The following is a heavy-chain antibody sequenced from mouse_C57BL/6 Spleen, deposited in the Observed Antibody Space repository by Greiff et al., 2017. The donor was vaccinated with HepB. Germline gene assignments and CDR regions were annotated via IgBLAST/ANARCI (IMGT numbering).Heavy chain of an antibody. CDR1: GFTFTDYY. CDR3: ARSLFYGNSFDY. Sequence: EVKLVESGGGMVQPGGSLSLSCAASGFTFTDYYMSWVRQPPGKALEWLGFIRNKANGYTTEYSASVKGRFTISRDNSQSILYLQMNALRAEDSAIYYCARSLFYGNSFDYWGQGTTLTVSS. J-gene: IGHJ2*01. CDR2: IRNKANGYTT. D-gene: IGHD2-1*01. V-gene: IGHV7-3*01.